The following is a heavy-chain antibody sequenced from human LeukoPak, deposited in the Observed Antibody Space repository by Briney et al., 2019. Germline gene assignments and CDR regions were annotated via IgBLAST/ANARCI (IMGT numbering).Heavy chain of an antibody. CDR2: IYTSVST. CDR1: GGSISSYY. D-gene: IGHD3-9*01. Sequence: SESLSLTCTVSGGSISSYYWSWIRQPAGKGLEWIGRIYTSVSTNYNPSLKIRVTMSLDTSKNQFSLKLSSVNAADTAVYYCEREDYDILTGYPNWGQGTLVTVSS. J-gene: IGHJ4*02. CDR3: EREDYDILTGYPN. V-gene: IGHV4-4*07.